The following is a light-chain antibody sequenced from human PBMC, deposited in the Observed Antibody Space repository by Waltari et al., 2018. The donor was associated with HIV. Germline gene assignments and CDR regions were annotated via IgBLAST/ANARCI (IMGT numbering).Light chain of an antibody. CDR1: SSAVVAFAS. J-gene: IGLJ3*02. CDR3: CADISGSALV. CDR2: DVN. Sequence: QSALTQPASVSGSPGQSITIPCTATSSAVVAFASVSCYQHHPGNAPRLLIYDVNKRPSVFSSRFSGSKSGSTASLTISGLQSEDEADVYCCADISGSALVFGGGTKVTVL. V-gene: IGLV2-14*03.